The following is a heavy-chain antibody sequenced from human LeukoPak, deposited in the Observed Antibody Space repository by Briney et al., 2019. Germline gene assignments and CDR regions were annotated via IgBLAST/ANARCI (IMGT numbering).Heavy chain of an antibody. CDR3: ATGFGGGGGRLVLRWWFDP. Sequence: ASVKVSCKVSGYTLTELSMHWVRQAPGKGLEWMGGFDPEDGETIYAQKFQGRVTMTEDTSTDTAYMELSSLRSEDTAVYYCATGFGGGGGRLVLRWWFDPWGQGTLVTASS. CDR2: FDPEDGET. J-gene: IGHJ5*02. V-gene: IGHV1-24*01. CDR1: GYTLTELS. D-gene: IGHD6-6*01.